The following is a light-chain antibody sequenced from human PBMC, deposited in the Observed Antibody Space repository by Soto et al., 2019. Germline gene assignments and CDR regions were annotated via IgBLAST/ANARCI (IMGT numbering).Light chain of an antibody. CDR3: QQRSSWPLT. CDR1: QSVSSS. Sequence: EIVLTQSPATLSLSPGETATLSCRASQSVSSSLAWYQQKPGQTPRLLIYDASNRATGIPARFSGSGSGTEVTLTVSSLEPEDFAVYYCQQRSSWPLTFGVGTKVEIK. V-gene: IGKV3-11*01. J-gene: IGKJ4*01. CDR2: DAS.